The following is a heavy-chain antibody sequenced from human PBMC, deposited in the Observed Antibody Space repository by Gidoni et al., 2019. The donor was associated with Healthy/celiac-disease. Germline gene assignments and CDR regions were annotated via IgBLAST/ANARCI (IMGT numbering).Heavy chain of an antibody. CDR3: ARDSPPTGVVNYYYYGMDV. D-gene: IGHD2-15*01. V-gene: IGHV1-18*01. CDR1: GYTFTSYG. J-gene: IGHJ6*02. Sequence: QVQLVQSGAEVKKPGASVKVSCKASGYTFTSYGLSWVRQAPGQGLEWMGWISASNVNTNYAQKLPGRVTMTTDTTTSTAYMELRSLRSDDTAVYYCARDSPPTGVVNYYYYGMDVWGQGTTVTVSS. CDR2: ISASNVNT.